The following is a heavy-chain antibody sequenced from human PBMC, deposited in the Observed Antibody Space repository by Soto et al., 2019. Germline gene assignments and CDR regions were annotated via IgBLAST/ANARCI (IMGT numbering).Heavy chain of an antibody. V-gene: IGHV6-1*01. D-gene: IGHD6-13*01. CDR2: TYYRSKWYN. J-gene: IGHJ5*02. Sequence: HTLSLTCAISGDSVSSNSAAWNWIRQSPSRGLEWLGRTYYRSKWYNDYAVSVKSRITINPDTSKNQFSLQLNSVTPEDTAVYYCAREKGRSRWYVRWFDPWGQGTLVTVSS. CDR3: AREKGRSRWYVRWFDP. CDR1: GDSVSSNSAA.